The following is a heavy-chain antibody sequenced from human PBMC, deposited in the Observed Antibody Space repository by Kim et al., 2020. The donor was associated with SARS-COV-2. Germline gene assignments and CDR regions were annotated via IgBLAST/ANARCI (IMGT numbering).Heavy chain of an antibody. CDR1: GYTFTSYA. J-gene: IGHJ4*02. CDR2: INAGNGNT. D-gene: IGHD3-22*01. Sequence: ASVKVSCKASGYTFTSYAMHWVRQAPGQRLEWMGWINAGNGNTKYSQKFQGRVTITRDTSASTAYMELSSLRSEDTAVYYCARDDLRFYDSSGYLDYWGQGTLVTVSS. CDR3: ARDDLRFYDSSGYLDY. V-gene: IGHV1-3*01.